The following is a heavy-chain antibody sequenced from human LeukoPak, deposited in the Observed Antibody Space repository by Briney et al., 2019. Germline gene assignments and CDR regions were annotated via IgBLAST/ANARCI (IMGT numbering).Heavy chain of an antibody. CDR3: ATWALEYSSSWYSALY. J-gene: IGHJ4*02. Sequence: ASVKVSCKASGYTFTGYYMHWVRQAPGQGLEWMGWINPNSGGTNYAQKFQGRVTMARDTSISTAYMELSRLRSDDTAVYYCATWALEYSSSWYSALYWGQGTLVTVSS. D-gene: IGHD6-13*01. CDR2: INPNSGGT. V-gene: IGHV1-2*02. CDR1: GYTFTGYY.